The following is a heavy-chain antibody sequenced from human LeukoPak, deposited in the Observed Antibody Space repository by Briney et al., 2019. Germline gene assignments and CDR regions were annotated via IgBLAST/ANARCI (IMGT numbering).Heavy chain of an antibody. D-gene: IGHD3-3*01. J-gene: IGHJ2*01. CDR3: ARGRSGPGTIFWSGYYHWYFDL. V-gene: IGHV1-8*03. Sequence: VASVKVSCKASGYTFTSYDINWVRQATGQGLEWMGWMNPNSGNTGYAQKFQGRVTITRNTSISTAYMELSSLRSEDTAVYYCARGRSGPGTIFWSGYYHWYFDLWGRGTLVTVSS. CDR2: MNPNSGNT. CDR1: GYTFTSYD.